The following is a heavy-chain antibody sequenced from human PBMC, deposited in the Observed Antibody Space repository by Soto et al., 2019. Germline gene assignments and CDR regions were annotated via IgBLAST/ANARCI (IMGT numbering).Heavy chain of an antibody. J-gene: IGHJ3*02. CDR3: ARRGYYYDSSATNEGAFDI. Sequence: RGESLKISCKGSGYSFTSYWIGWVRQMPGKGLEWMGIIYPGDSDTRYSPSFQGQVTISADKSISTAYLQWSSLKASDTAMYYCARRGYYYDSSATNEGAFDIWGQGTMVTVSS. CDR2: IYPGDSDT. V-gene: IGHV5-51*01. CDR1: GYSFTSYW. D-gene: IGHD3-22*01.